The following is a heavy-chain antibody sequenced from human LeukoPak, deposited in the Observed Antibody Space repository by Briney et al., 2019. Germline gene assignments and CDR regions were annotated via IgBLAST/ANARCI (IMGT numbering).Heavy chain of an antibody. J-gene: IGHJ4*02. D-gene: IGHD3-10*01. CDR1: GFTFSSYS. CDR3: ARPSFTDYYGSGSYPGPLDY. Sequence: PGGSLRLSCAASGFTFSSYSMNWVRQAPGKGLEWVSSISSSSSYIYYADSVKGRFTISRDNAKNSLYLQMNSLRAEDTAVYYCARPSFTDYYGSGSYPGPLDYWGQGTPVTVSS. CDR2: ISSSSSYI. V-gene: IGHV3-21*01.